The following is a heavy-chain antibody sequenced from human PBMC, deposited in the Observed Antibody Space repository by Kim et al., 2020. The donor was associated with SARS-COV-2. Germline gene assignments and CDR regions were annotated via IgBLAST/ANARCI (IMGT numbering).Heavy chain of an antibody. CDR3: AYWQYQLRYYYYGMDV. J-gene: IGHJ6*02. CDR2: ISSSSSYI. CDR1: GFTFSSYS. Sequence: GGSLRLSCAASGFTFSSYSMNWVRQAPGKGLEWVSSISSSSSYIHYADSVKGRFTISRDNAKNSLYLQMNSLRAEDTAVYYCAYWQYQLRYYYYGMDVWGQGTTVTFSS. D-gene: IGHD2-2*01. V-gene: IGHV3-21*01.